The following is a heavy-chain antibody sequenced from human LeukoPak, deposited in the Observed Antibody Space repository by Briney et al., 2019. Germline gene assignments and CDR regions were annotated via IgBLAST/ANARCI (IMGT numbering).Heavy chain of an antibody. V-gene: IGHV1-46*01. J-gene: IGHJ5*02. CDR1: GYTFTSYY. CDR2: INPSGGSR. CDR3: ARDACSSTICQAGGNWFDP. Sequence: GASVTVSCTASGYTFTSYYMHWVRQAPGQGLEWMGTINPSGGSRSYAQKFQGRVTMTRDTSTSIVYMELSSLRSEDTAVYFCARDACSSTICQAGGNWFDPWGQGTLVIVS. D-gene: IGHD2-2*01.